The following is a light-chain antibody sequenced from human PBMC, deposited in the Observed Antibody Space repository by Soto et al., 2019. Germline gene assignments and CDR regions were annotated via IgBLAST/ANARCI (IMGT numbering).Light chain of an antibody. Sequence: DIQMTQSPSSLSASVGDRVTITCQATEDINNYLIWYQQKPGRAPKLLIYDASNLETGVPSRFSGSGSGTDFFLIISNLQPDDTATYYCQQYDNLPRATFGPGTKVEI. CDR1: EDINNY. CDR3: QQYDNLPRAT. CDR2: DAS. V-gene: IGKV1-33*01. J-gene: IGKJ3*01.